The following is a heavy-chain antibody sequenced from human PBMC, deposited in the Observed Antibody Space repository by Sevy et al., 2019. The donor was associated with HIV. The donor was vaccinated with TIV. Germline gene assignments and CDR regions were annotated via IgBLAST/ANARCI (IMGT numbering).Heavy chain of an antibody. D-gene: IGHD3-22*01. V-gene: IGHV3-23*01. CDR1: GFTFSSAA. CDR3: AKDPDSSGYYPDY. Sequence: GGSLRLSCAASGFTFSSAAVSWVRQAPGKGLEWVSATSGSGGATYYADSVKGRFTISRDNSENTLYLQMNSLRADDTAVYYCAKDPDSSGYYPDYWGQGTLVTVSS. J-gene: IGHJ4*02. CDR2: TSGSGGAT.